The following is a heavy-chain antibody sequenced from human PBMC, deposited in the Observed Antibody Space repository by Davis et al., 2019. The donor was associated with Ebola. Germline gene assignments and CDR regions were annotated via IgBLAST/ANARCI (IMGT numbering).Heavy chain of an antibody. D-gene: IGHD3-10*01. Sequence: PSETLSLTCAVYGGSFSGYYWSWIRQPPGKGLEWIGEINHSGSTNYNPSLKSRVTISVDTSKNQFSLKLSSVTAADTAVYYCARGAGTTVRGVYYYYYMDVWGKGTTVTVSS. CDR3: ARGAGTTVRGVYYYYYMDV. CDR2: INHSGST. J-gene: IGHJ6*03. V-gene: IGHV4-34*01. CDR1: GGSFSGYY.